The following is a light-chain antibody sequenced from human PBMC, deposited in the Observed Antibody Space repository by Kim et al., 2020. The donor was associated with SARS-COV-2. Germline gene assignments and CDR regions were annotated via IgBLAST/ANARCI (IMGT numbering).Light chain of an antibody. Sequence: EIVMTQSPATLSVSPGDRATLSCRASQSVSSYLAWYQQKPGQVPRLLIYGASTRATGIPARFSGSGSGTEFTLTISSLQSEDFAVYYCQQYNSGPRTFGQGTKLEI. CDR3: QQYNSGPRT. J-gene: IGKJ2*02. CDR1: QSVSSY. V-gene: IGKV3-15*01. CDR2: GAS.